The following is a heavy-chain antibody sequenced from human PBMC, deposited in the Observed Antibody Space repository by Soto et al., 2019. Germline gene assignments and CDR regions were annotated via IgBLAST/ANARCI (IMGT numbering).Heavy chain of an antibody. CDR2: VKYDGGST. CDR3: ARGLRGEYGTDG. V-gene: IGHV3-74*01. J-gene: IGHJ6*02. D-gene: IGHD3-10*01. Sequence: EVQLVESGGGLVQPGGSLRLSCAASGFSFSDYWMHWVRQAPGKGLVWVSRVKYDGGSTSYGDSVKGRFTISRDNAKSTVYLQMNSLRAEDTAVYYCARGLRGEYGTDGWGQGNTVTVSS. CDR1: GFSFSDYW.